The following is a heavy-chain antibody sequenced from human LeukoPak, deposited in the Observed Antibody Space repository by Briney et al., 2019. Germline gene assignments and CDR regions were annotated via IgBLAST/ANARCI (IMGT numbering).Heavy chain of an antibody. Sequence: SETLSLTCTVSGGSISISSYYWGWIRQPPGKGLEWIGSIYYSGSTYYNPSLKSRVTISVDTSKNQFSLKLSSVTAADTAVYYCARHQQGVGAIIDYWGQGTLVTVSS. CDR1: GGSISISSYY. V-gene: IGHV4-39*01. CDR3: ARHQQGVGAIIDY. D-gene: IGHD1-26*01. CDR2: IYYSGST. J-gene: IGHJ4*02.